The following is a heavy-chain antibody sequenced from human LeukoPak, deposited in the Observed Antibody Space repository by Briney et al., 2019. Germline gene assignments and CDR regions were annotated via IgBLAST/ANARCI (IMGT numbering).Heavy chain of an antibody. CDR1: GGSISSGSYH. CDR2: VYTSGST. Sequence: SQTLSLTCTVSGGSISSGSYHWSWIRQPAGKGLEWIGRVYTSGSTNYNPRLKRRVTISVARSKYHFYLKLSSVTAADTAVYYCARGEVTSSWYYLDYWGQGTLVTVSS. D-gene: IGHD6-13*01. CDR3: ARGEVTSSWYYLDY. J-gene: IGHJ4*02. V-gene: IGHV4-61*02.